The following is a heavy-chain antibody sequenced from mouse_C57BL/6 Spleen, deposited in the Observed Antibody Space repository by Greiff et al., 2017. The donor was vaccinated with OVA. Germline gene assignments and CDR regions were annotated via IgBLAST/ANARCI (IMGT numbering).Heavy chain of an antibody. CDR3: TRGDTRFAY. Sequence: EVQLVESGGGLVQPGGSMKLSCVASGFTFSNYWMNWVRQSPEKGLEWVAQIRLKSDNYATHYAESVKGRFTISRDDSKSSVYLQMNNLRAEDTGIYYCTRGDTRFAYWGQGTLVTVSA. CDR2: IRLKSDNYAT. V-gene: IGHV6-3*01. CDR1: GFTFSNYW. J-gene: IGHJ3*01. D-gene: IGHD5-1-1*01.